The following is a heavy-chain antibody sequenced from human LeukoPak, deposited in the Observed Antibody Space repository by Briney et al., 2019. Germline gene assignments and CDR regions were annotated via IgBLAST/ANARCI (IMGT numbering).Heavy chain of an antibody. CDR2: INPSGGST. CDR1: GYTFTSYY. J-gene: IGHJ5*02. D-gene: IGHD6-19*01. CDR3: ARGEESSQWRTNWFDP. Sequence: ASVKVSCKASGYTFTSYYMHWVRQAPGQGLEWMGIINPSGGSTSYAQKFQGRVTMTRDTSTSTVYMGLSSLRSEDTAVYYCARGEESSQWRTNWFDPWGQGTLVTVSS. V-gene: IGHV1-46*01.